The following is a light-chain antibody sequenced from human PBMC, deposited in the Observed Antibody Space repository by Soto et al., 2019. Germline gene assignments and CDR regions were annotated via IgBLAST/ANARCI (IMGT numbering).Light chain of an antibody. J-gene: IGKJ2*01. CDR2: GAS. CDR3: HHYNNWPFT. Sequence: EIVMTQSPATLSVSPGERATLSCRSSQSVSSNLAWYQQKPGQAPTLLIFGASARATGIPARFSGSGSGTEFTLTISSLQSEDFAVYYCHHYNNWPFTFGQGTKVDIK. CDR1: QSVSSN. V-gene: IGKV3-15*01.